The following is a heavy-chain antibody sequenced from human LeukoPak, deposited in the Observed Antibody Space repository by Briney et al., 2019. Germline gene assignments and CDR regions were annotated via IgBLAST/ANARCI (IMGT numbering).Heavy chain of an antibody. CDR3: ARGRYYGSGSYTRYYYYYMDV. V-gene: IGHV4-61*02. D-gene: IGHD3-10*01. CDR2: IYTSGST. J-gene: IGHJ6*03. Sequence: SETLSLTCTVSGGSISSGSYYWSWIRQPAGKGLEWIGRIYTSGSTNYNPSLKSRVTISVDTSKNQFSLKLSSVTAADTAVYYCARGRYYGSGSYTRYYYYYMDVWGKGTTVTISS. CDR1: GGSISSGSYY.